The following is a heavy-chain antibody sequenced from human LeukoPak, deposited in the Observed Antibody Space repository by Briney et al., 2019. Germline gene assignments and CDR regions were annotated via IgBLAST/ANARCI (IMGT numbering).Heavy chain of an antibody. J-gene: IGHJ4*02. Sequence: KSGGSLRLSCAASGFTFSNACMSWVRQAPGKGLEWVGHIKTKTDGGTTDYAAPVKGRFTISRDDSKNTLYLQMNSLKTEDTALYYCTIGTWIQLWLADYWGQGTLVTVSS. D-gene: IGHD5-18*01. CDR3: TIGTWIQLWLADY. V-gene: IGHV3-15*01. CDR1: GFTFSNAC. CDR2: IKTKTDGGTT.